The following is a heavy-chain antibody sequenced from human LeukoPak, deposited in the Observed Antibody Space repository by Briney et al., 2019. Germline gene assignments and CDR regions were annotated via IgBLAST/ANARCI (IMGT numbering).Heavy chain of an antibody. CDR1: GFTFSSYA. Sequence: GGSLRLSSAASGFTFSSYAMHWVRQAPGKGLEYVSAISSNGGSTYYANSVKGRFTISRDNSKNTLYLQMGSLRAEDMAVYYCARTGDPDYWGQGTLVTVSS. V-gene: IGHV3-64*01. CDR2: ISSNGGST. CDR3: ARTGDPDY. J-gene: IGHJ4*02. D-gene: IGHD7-27*01.